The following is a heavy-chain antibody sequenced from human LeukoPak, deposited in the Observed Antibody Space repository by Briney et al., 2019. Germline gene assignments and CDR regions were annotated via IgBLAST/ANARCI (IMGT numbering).Heavy chain of an antibody. V-gene: IGHV3-30*18. CDR2: TSYDGSNK. Sequence: PARSLTLSCAASGFTFSSYGMDWVRQAPGNGLEPVAVTSYDGSNKYCADCVKGRFTLSRDNSKNTLYLQMNSLRAEDTAVYYCAKRQVTPSSSSPYHFDYWGQGTLVTVSS. CDR1: GFTFSSYG. J-gene: IGHJ4*02. CDR3: AKRQVTPSSSSPYHFDY. D-gene: IGHD6-13*01.